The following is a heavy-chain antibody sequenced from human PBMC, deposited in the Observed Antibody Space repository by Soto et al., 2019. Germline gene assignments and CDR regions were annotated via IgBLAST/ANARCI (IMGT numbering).Heavy chain of an antibody. J-gene: IGHJ6*02. CDR3: ARGGLQHALDV. CDR2: VNNDGTDT. Sequence: EVQLVESGGGLVQPGGSLRLSCAAPGFTFSNYWIYWVRQAPGKGLVWVSRVNNDGTDTTHADSVKGRFTIYRDNAENTSDLKMISLRAESTVVDYCARGGLQHALDVWGQGSTVTVSS. D-gene: IGHD6-13*01. CDR1: GFTFSNYW. V-gene: IGHV3-74*03.